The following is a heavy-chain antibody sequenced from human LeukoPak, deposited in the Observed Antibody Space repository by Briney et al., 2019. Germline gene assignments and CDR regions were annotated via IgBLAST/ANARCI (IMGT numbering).Heavy chain of an antibody. J-gene: IGHJ3*02. V-gene: IGHV1-2*02. CDR2: INPNSGGT. CDR3: ARDQSDDAFDI. CDR1: GYTFTDYY. Sequence: SVKVSCKASGYTFTDYYINWVRQAPGQGLEWMGWINPNSGGTNYAQKFQGRVTMTRDTSISTAYLELTRLRSDDTAVYYCARDQSDDAFDIWGQGTMVTVSS.